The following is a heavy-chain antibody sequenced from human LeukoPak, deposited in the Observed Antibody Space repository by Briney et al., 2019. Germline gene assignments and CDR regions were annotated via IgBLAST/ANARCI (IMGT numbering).Heavy chain of an antibody. J-gene: IGHJ4*02. D-gene: IGHD6-13*01. CDR2: IYYSGST. V-gene: IGHV4-59*01. CDR3: ARFQSSSSWYGAYFDY. CDR1: GGSISSYY. Sequence: SETLSLTCTVSGGSISSYYWSWTRQPPGKGLEWIGYIYYSGSTNYNPSLKSRVTISVDTSKNQFSLKLSSVTAADTAVYYCARFQSSSSWYGAYFDYWGQGTLVTVSS.